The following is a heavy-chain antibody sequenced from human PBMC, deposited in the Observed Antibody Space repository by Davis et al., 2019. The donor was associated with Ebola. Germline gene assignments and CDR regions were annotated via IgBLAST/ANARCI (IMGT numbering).Heavy chain of an antibody. CDR2: INSDGSST. CDR1: GFTFSSYW. CDR3: ALTVAFGYFDY. J-gene: IGHJ4*02. V-gene: IGHV3-74*01. Sequence: HTGGSLRLSCAAPGFTFSSYWMHWVRQAPGKGLVWVSRINSDGSSTSYADSVKGRFTISRDNAKNTLYLQMNSLRAEDTAVYYCALTVAFGYFDYWGQGTLVTVSS. D-gene: IGHD6-19*01.